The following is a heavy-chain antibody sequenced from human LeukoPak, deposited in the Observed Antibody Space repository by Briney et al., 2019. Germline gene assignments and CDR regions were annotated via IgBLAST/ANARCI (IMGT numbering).Heavy chain of an antibody. Sequence: GGSLRLSCAASGFTVSSNYMSWVRQAPGKGLEWVSVIYSGGSTYYADSVKGRFTISRDNSKNTLYLQMNSLRAEDTAVYYCALLGGKLLWRIDYWGQGTRVTVSS. CDR3: ALLGGKLLWRIDY. CDR2: IYSGGST. CDR1: GFTVSSNY. J-gene: IGHJ4*02. V-gene: IGHV3-53*01. D-gene: IGHD3-10*01.